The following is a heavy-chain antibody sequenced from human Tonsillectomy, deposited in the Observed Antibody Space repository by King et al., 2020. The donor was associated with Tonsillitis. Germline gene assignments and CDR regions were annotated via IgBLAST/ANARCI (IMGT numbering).Heavy chain of an antibody. J-gene: IGHJ4*02. Sequence: QITLKESGPVLVKPTETLTLTCTVSGFSLSNARMGVRWIRQPPGKALEWLAHIFSNDEKSYSTSLKSRLTISKDTSKSQVVLTMTNMDPVDTATYYCARMYSSSWYSDYWGQGTLVTVSS. D-gene: IGHD6-13*01. CDR3: ARMYSSSWYSDY. CDR1: GFSLSNARMG. V-gene: IGHV2-26*01. CDR2: IFSNDEK.